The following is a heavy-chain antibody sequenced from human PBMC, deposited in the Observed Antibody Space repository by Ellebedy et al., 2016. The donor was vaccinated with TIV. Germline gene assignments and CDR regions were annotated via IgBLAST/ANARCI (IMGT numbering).Heavy chain of an antibody. CDR3: ARTLGYSSSWYRIPGNWFNP. CDR2: IYTSGST. Sequence: SETLSLTXTVSGGSISSYYWSWIRQPAGKGLEWIGRIYTSGSTNYNPSLKSRVTMSVDTSKNQFSLKLSSVTAADTAVYYCARTLGYSSSWYRIPGNWFNPWGQGTLVTVSS. CDR1: GGSISSYY. J-gene: IGHJ5*02. D-gene: IGHD6-13*01. V-gene: IGHV4-4*07.